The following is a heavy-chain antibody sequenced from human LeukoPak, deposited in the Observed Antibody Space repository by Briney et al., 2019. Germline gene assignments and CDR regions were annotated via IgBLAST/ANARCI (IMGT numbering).Heavy chain of an antibody. CDR1: GYTFTAYY. D-gene: IGHD2/OR15-2a*01. CDR3: ARVSLTAQYLLDY. CDR2: INPNSGGT. V-gene: IGHV1-2*02. Sequence: ASVKVSCKASGYTFTAYYVYWVRQAPGQGLGWMGWINPNSGGTNYAQKFQGRVTMTRDTSISTAYMELSRLTSDDTAVYYCARVSLTAQYLLDYWGQGTLVTVSS. J-gene: IGHJ4*02.